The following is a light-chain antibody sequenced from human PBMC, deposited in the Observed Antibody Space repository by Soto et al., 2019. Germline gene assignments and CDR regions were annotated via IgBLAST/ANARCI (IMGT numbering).Light chain of an antibody. Sequence: EIVMTQSPATLSVSPGEMATLSCRASQSVSRNLAWYQQKPGQPPRLLIYDASTRATGVPARFGGSGSGTEFTLTIRGLQSEDFAVYYCQQYGDWPPDTFGQGTKVEI. J-gene: IGKJ2*01. CDR2: DAS. CDR3: QQYGDWPPDT. CDR1: QSVSRN. V-gene: IGKV3-15*01.